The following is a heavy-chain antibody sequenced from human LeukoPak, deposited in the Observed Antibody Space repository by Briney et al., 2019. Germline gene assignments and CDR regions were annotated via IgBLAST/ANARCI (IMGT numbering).Heavy chain of an antibody. V-gene: IGHV3-23*01. Sequence: TGGSLRLSCAASGFTFSSYVMSWVRQAPGKGLEWVSVISGSGGSTYYADSVKGRLTISRDNSKNTLWLQMNSLRAEDTAEYYCAKGGAPMTVTSGGGWFDPWGQGTLVTVSS. D-gene: IGHD4-17*01. CDR1: GFTFSSYV. CDR2: ISGSGGST. CDR3: AKGGAPMTVTSGGGWFDP. J-gene: IGHJ5*02.